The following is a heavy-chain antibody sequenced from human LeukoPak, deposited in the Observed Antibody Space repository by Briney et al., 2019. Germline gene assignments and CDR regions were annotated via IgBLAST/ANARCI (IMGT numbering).Heavy chain of an antibody. J-gene: IGHJ4*02. V-gene: IGHV3-23*01. CDR1: GFTLSNYA. CDR2: ITGSGALT. Sequence: GGSLRLSCAASGFTLSNYAMTWVRQAPGKGLEWVSSITGSGALTYYAGSVKGRFTISKDNAMDTLFLQMNSLRADDTAVYYCAKDRVDGSGSQFDSWGQGTLVTVSS. D-gene: IGHD3-10*01. CDR3: AKDRVDGSGSQFDS.